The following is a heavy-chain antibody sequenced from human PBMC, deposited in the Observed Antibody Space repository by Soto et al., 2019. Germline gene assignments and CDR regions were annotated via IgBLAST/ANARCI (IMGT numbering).Heavy chain of an antibody. J-gene: IGHJ6*02. V-gene: IGHV1-18*01. Sequence: ASVKVSCKASGYTFTSYGISWVRQAPGQGLEWMGWISAYNGNTNYAQKLQGRVTMTTDTSTSTAYMGLRSLRSDDTAVYYCARSGYVILRFLEWYPSPGMDVWGQGTTVTVSS. CDR1: GYTFTSYG. CDR2: ISAYNGNT. CDR3: ARSGYVILRFLEWYPSPGMDV. D-gene: IGHD3-3*01.